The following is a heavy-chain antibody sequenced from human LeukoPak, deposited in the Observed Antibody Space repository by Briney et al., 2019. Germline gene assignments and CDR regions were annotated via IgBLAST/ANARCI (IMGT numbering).Heavy chain of an antibody. V-gene: IGHV3-23*01. Sequence: GGSLRLSCAASGFTFSSYAMSWVRQAPGKGLEWVSAISGSGGSTYYADSVKGRFTISRDNSKNTLYLQMNSLKAEDTAVYYCAKGGGLWFGESPYGMDVWGQRDHGHRLL. CDR3: AKGGGLWFGESPYGMDV. J-gene: IGHJ6*04. CDR1: GFTFSSYA. D-gene: IGHD3-10*01. CDR2: ISGSGGST.